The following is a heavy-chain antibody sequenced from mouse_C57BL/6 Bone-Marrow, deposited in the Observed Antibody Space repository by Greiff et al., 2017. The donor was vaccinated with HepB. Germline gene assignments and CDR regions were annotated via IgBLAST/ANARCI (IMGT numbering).Heavy chain of an antibody. CDR2: ISSGGSYT. V-gene: IGHV5-6*01. D-gene: IGHD1-1*01. CDR3: ASNYGLYYYAMDY. Sequence: EVHLVESGGDLVKPGGSLKLSCAASGFTFSSYGMSWVRQTPDKRLEWVATISSGGSYTYYPDSVKGRFTISRDNAKNTLYLQMSSLKSEDTAMYYCASNYGLYYYAMDYWGQGTSVTVSS. J-gene: IGHJ4*01. CDR1: GFTFSSYG.